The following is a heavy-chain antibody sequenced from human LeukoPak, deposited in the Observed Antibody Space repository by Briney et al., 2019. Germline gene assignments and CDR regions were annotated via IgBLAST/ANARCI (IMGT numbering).Heavy chain of an antibody. D-gene: IGHD2-2*01. V-gene: IGHV3-30*02. CDR3: AAGTSNYFDY. J-gene: IGHJ4*02. Sequence: GGSLRLSCAASGFTFSSYGMHWVRQAPGKGLEWVAFVRYDGSNQYYAGSVKGRFTISRDNSKNTLYLQMNSLRAEDTAVYFCAAGTSNYFDYWGQGTLVTVSS. CDR2: VRYDGSNQ. CDR1: GFTFSSYG.